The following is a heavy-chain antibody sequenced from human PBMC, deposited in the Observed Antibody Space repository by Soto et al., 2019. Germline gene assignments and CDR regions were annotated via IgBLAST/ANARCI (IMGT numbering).Heavy chain of an antibody. D-gene: IGHD3-3*01. J-gene: IGHJ4*02. CDR3: ATDTCWRGSFDY. CDR2: FDPEDGET. Sequence: ASVKVSCKVSGYTLTELSMHWVRQAPGKGLEWMGGFDPEDGETIYAQKFQGRVTMTEDTSTDTAYMELSSLRSEDTAVYYCATDTCWRGSFDYWGQGTLVTVSS. V-gene: IGHV1-24*01. CDR1: GYTLTELS.